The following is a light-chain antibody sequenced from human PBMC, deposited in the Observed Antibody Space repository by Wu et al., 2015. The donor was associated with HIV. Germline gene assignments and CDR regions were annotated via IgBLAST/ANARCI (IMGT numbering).Light chain of an antibody. CDR2: GTF. CDR3: QQFGYSPRT. J-gene: IGKJ1*01. Sequence: EIVLTQSPATLSLSPGERATLSCRASQSISSDYLTWYQHKPGQAPRLLIYGTFRRASGIPDRFSGSGSGTDFTLTINRLEPEDFAVYYCQQFGYSPRTFGQGTKVEIK. V-gene: IGKV3-20*01. CDR1: QSISSDY.